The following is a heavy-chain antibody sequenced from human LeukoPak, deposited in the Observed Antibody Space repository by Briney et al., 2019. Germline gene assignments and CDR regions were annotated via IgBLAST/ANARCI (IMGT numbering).Heavy chain of an antibody. D-gene: IGHD6-6*01. CDR3: ARDRVAARLVPDY. V-gene: IGHV1-46*01. CDR1: GYTFTSNY. CDR2: INPSGGST. J-gene: IGHJ4*02. Sequence: ASVKVSCKASGYTFTSNYMHWVRQAPRQGLEWMGIINPSGGSTSYAQKFQGRVTMTRDTSTSTVYMELSSLRSEDTAVYYCARDRVAARLVPDYWGQGTLVSVSS.